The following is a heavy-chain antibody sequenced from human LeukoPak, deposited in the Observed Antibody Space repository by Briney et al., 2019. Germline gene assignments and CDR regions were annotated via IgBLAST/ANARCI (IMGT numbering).Heavy chain of an antibody. CDR2: ISGSGDNT. V-gene: IGHV3-23*01. Sequence: PGGSLRLSCAASGFTFSSYAMSWVRQAPGQGLEWVSAISGSGDNTYYADSVKGRFTISRDNSKNTLYLQMTGLRAADTAVYYCASVFGELFRDYWGQGTLVTVSS. CDR3: ASVFGELFRDY. J-gene: IGHJ4*02. D-gene: IGHD3-10*01. CDR1: GFTFSSYA.